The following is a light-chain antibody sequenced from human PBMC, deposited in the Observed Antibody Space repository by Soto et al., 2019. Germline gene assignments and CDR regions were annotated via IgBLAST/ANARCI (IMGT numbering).Light chain of an antibody. J-gene: IGLJ1*01. CDR2: EVN. Sequence: ALTQPASVSGSPGQSITISCGGTSSDVGAYIYVSRYQQFPGKAPKLILYEVNNRPSGVSNRFSGSKSDTTASLTISGLQPEDEADYYCSAYSDIDTKVFGTGTKVTVL. CDR3: SAYSDIDTKV. CDR1: SSDVGAYIY. V-gene: IGLV2-14*03.